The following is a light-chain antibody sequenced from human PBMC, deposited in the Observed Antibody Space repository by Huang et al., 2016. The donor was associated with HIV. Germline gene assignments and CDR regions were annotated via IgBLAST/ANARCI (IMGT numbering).Light chain of an antibody. J-gene: IGKJ4*01. Sequence: EIVLTQSPATLSLSPGERATLSCGASQSVSSSVLAWYQQKPGLAPRLLSYDASSRATGIPDRFSGSGSGTDFFLTINRLEPEDFAVYYCQQYGTSPLTFGGGTKVEIK. CDR2: DAS. CDR3: QQYGTSPLT. V-gene: IGKV3D-20*01. CDR1: QSVSSSV.